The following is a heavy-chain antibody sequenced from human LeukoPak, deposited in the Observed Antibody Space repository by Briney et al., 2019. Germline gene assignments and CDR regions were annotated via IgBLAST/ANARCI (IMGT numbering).Heavy chain of an antibody. Sequence: GESLKISCKGSGYIFTTYWIGWVRQVPGKGLEWMGIIYPGGSDTTYSPSFQGHITISADKSISTAYLQWSSLKASDTAMYYCARRYGYNGGFDPWGQGTLVTVSS. J-gene: IGHJ5*02. D-gene: IGHD5-24*01. CDR1: GYIFTTYW. CDR3: ARRYGYNGGFDP. CDR2: IYPGGSDT. V-gene: IGHV5-51*01.